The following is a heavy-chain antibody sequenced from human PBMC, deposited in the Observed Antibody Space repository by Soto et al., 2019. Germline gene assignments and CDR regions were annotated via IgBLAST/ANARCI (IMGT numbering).Heavy chain of an antibody. Sequence: QVQLQESGPGLVKPSQTLSLTCTVSGGSISSGGYYWSWIRQHPGKGLEWIGYIYYSGNTYYNPSLQSRVTRSVDTSKNQFSLKLSSVTAADTAVYYCARGGGITGTTSVGTWGQGTLVTVSS. CDR3: ARGGGITGTTSVGT. CDR1: GGSISSGGYY. D-gene: IGHD1-20*01. CDR2: IYYSGNT. V-gene: IGHV4-31*03. J-gene: IGHJ5*02.